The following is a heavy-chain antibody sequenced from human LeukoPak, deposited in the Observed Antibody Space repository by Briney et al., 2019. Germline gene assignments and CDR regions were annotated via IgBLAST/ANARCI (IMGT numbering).Heavy chain of an antibody. CDR3: ARRGYYDSSGYSNAFDI. CDR1: GYSFTTYW. CDR2: IYPGDSAT. D-gene: IGHD3-22*01. V-gene: IGHV5-51*01. Sequence: KFGESLKISCKGSGYSFTTYWIGWVRQMSGKGLEWMGIIYPGDSATRYSPSFQGQVTISADKSISTAYLQWSSLKASDTAMYYCARRGYYDSSGYSNAFDIWGQGTMVTVSS. J-gene: IGHJ3*02.